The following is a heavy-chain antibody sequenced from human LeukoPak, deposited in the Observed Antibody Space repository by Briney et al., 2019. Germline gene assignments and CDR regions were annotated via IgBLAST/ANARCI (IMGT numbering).Heavy chain of an antibody. V-gene: IGHV3-7*01. D-gene: IGHD3-3*01. CDR2: IKQDGSEK. CDR1: GFTFRNYW. J-gene: IGHJ4*02. CDR3: ARIFDVDSYYYDY. Sequence: PGGSLRLSCAASGFTFRNYWMSWVRQAPGKGLEWVANIKQDGSEKFYVDSVKGRFTISRDNAKNSLYLQMNSLRVEDTAVYYCARIFDVDSYYYDYWGQGTLVTVSS.